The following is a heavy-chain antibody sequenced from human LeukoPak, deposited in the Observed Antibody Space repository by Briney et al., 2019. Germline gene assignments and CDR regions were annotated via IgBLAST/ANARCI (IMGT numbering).Heavy chain of an antibody. CDR1: GGIFSSYA. Sequence: ASVKVSCKASGGIFSSYAISWVRQAPGQGLEWMGGIIPIFGTANYAQKFQGRVTITADKSTSTAYMELSSLRSEDTAVYYCARLKGYCSSTSCYEVFDYWGQGTLVTVSS. D-gene: IGHD2-2*01. V-gene: IGHV1-69*06. CDR2: IIPIFGTA. J-gene: IGHJ4*02. CDR3: ARLKGYCSSTSCYEVFDY.